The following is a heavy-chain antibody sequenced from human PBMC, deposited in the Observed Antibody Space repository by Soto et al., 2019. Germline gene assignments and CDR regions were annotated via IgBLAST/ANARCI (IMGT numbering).Heavy chain of an antibody. CDR1: GYTFTSYG. D-gene: IGHD2-15*01. CDR3: ARDLLGYCSGGSCYSVY. J-gene: IGHJ4*02. V-gene: IGHV1-18*01. CDR2: ISAYNGNT. Sequence: ASVKVSCKASGYTFTSYGISWVRQAPGQGLEWMGWISAYNGNTNYAQKLQGRVTMTTDTSTSTAYMELRSLRSDDTAVYYCARDLLGYCSGGSCYSVYWGQGTLVTVSS.